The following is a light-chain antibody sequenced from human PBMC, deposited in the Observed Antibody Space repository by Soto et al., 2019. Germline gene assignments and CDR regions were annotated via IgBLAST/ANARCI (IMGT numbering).Light chain of an antibody. J-gene: IGLJ2*01. V-gene: IGLV1-44*01. CDR2: NND. CDR3: SAWDASLSAIL. Sequence: QSVLSQPPSASGTPGQTVTISCSGRSSNIGSNIVNWYQQLPGTAPKLLIYNNDHRPSGVADRFSGSKSGTSASLAISGLQSEDEADYSCSAWDASLSAILFGGGTKLTVL. CDR1: SSNIGSNI.